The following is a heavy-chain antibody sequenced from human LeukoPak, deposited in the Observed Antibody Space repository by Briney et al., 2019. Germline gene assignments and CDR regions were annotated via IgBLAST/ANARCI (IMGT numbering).Heavy chain of an antibody. CDR1: GGSFSGYY. D-gene: IGHD2-2*02. CDR3: ARQQYQLLYWAMYAFDI. CDR2: INHSGST. Sequence: PSETLSLTCAVYGGSFSGYYWSWIRQPPGKGLEWIGEINHSGSTNYNPSLKSRVTISVDTSKNQFSLKLSSVTAADTAVYYCARQQYQLLYWAMYAFDIWGQGTMVTVSS. J-gene: IGHJ3*02. V-gene: IGHV4-34*01.